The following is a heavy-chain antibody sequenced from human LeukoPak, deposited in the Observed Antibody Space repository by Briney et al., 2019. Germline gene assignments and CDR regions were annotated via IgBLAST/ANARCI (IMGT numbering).Heavy chain of an antibody. V-gene: IGHV3-9*01. CDR2: ISWNSGSI. CDR1: EFTFSSYA. CDR3: AKDSARYGSGSYVDY. D-gene: IGHD3-10*01. J-gene: IGHJ4*02. Sequence: PGGSLRLSCAASEFTFSSYAMSWVRQAPGKGLEWVSGISWNSGSIGYADSVKGRFTISRDNAKNSLYLQMNSLRAEDTALYYCAKDSARYGSGSYVDYWGQGTLITVSS.